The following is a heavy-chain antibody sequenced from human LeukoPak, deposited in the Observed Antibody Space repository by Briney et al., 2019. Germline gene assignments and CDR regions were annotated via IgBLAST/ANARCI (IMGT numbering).Heavy chain of an antibody. J-gene: IGHJ4*02. CDR2: IYYSGST. CDR3: ARGYCSGGSCYSDY. V-gene: IGHV4-59*01. CDR1: GGSISSYY. D-gene: IGHD2-15*01. Sequence: SETLSLTCTVSGGSISSYYWSWIRQPPGKGLEWIGYIYYSGSTNYNPSLKSRVTISVDTSKNQFSLKLSSVTAADTAVYYCARGYCSGGSCYSDYWGQGTLVTVSS.